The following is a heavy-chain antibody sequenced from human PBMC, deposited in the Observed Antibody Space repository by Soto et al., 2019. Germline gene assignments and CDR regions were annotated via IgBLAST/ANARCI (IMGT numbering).Heavy chain of an antibody. J-gene: IGHJ4*02. CDR3: ARDHTGITGTQNSFFDY. CDR1: GGSISSSSYY. V-gene: IGHV4-39*07. D-gene: IGHD1-20*01. Sequence: SETLSLTCTVSGGSISSSSYYWGWIRQPPGKGLEWIGSIYYSGSTYYNPSLKSRVTISVDTSKNQFSLKLSSVTAADTAVYYCARDHTGITGTQNSFFDYWGQGTLVTVSS. CDR2: IYYSGST.